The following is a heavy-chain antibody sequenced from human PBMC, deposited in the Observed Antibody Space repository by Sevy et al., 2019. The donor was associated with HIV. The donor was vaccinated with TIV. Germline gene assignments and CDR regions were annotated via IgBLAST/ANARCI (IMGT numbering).Heavy chain of an antibody. CDR3: ASGLMRYFDL. Sequence: GGSLRLSCAASEFTLSRYWMSWVRQAPGKGLEWVANINQDGSEKYYVDSVKGRFTISRDNAENSVYLQMNSLRAEDTALYYCASGLMRYFDLWGRGTLVTVSS. V-gene: IGHV3-7*01. CDR1: EFTLSRYW. CDR2: INQDGSEK. J-gene: IGHJ2*01. D-gene: IGHD2-8*01.